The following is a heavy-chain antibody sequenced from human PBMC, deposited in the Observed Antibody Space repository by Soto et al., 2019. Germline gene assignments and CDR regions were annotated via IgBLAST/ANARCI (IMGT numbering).Heavy chain of an antibody. CDR2: ISSGSSTI. CDR1: GISFSTYA. Sequence: PGGSLRLSCAASGISFSTYAMNWVRQAPGKGLEWVSYISSGSSTIYYAESVKGRFTISRDNAKKSLFLQMNSLRAEDTAVYYRAVDYYYMDVWGKGTTVTVSS. J-gene: IGHJ6*03. CDR3: AVDYYYMDV. V-gene: IGHV3-48*01.